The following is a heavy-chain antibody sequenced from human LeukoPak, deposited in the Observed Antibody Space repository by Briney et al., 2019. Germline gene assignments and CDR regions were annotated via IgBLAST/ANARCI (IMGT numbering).Heavy chain of an antibody. CDR3: ARARSISKIKRGGSINCFDP. D-gene: IGHD3-16*01. CDR1: GYTFTKYG. J-gene: IGHJ5*02. Sequence: ASVQVSCKASGYTFTKYGITWVRQAPGEGLEWMGWISTYNGNTNYAQKLQDRVTMTTDTSTSTASMELRSLMYDDATAYYCARARSISKIKRGGSINCFDPWGQGTMVTVSS. CDR2: ISTYNGNT. V-gene: IGHV1-18*01.